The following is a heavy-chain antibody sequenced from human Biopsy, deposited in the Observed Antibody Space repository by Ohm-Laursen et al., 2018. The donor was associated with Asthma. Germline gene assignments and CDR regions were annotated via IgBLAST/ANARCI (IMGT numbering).Heavy chain of an antibody. CDR2: LFHSGTT. D-gene: IGHD1/OR15-1a*01. CDR3: ARMNTLIQAANYFSYAMDV. Sequence: PPGTLSLTCTVSGGSINSSTWWSWVRQPPGKGLELIAYLFHSGTTYYNPSLKSRVTISVDRSQRQFSLKVNSVTAADTAVYYCARMNTLIQAANYFSYAMDVWGQGTTVTVSS. CDR1: GGSINSSTW. V-gene: IGHV4-4*03. J-gene: IGHJ6*02.